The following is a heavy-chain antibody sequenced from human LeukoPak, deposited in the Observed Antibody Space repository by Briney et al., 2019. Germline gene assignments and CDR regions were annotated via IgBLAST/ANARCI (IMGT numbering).Heavy chain of an antibody. D-gene: IGHD3-22*01. J-gene: IGHJ4*02. CDR3: ARGPLDGSGYYYPY. V-gene: IGHV4-4*07. CDR2: IYPSGDT. Sequence: SETLSLTCTVSGGSISSYYWSWIRQPAGKGLEWIGRIYPSGDTKYNPSPKSRVTMSVDTSKDHFSLKLSSVTAADTAVYYCARGPLDGSGYYYPYWGQGTLVTVSS. CDR1: GGSISSYY.